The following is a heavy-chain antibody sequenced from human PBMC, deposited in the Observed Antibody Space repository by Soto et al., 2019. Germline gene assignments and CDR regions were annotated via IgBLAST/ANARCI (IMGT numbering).Heavy chain of an antibody. CDR3: ARRYKGSDYSATSPFDY. Sequence: PSETLSLTCTVSGDSIISSYYFWGWIRRSPGRGPEWIGTIYYSGNTYYNPSLLSRVTISIDTSENHFSLKLSSVTAADTAVYYCARRYKGSDYSATSPFDYWGPGTLVTVSS. CDR1: GDSIISSYYF. J-gene: IGHJ4*02. CDR2: IYYSGNT. D-gene: IGHD1-26*01. V-gene: IGHV4-39*02.